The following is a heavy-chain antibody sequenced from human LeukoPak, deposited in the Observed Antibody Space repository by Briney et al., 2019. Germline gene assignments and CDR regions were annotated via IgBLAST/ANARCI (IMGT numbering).Heavy chain of an antibody. D-gene: IGHD5-18*01. J-gene: IGHJ4*02. CDR1: GYSFTSYW. V-gene: IGHV5-51*01. Sequence: GESLKISCKGSGYSFTSYWIGWVRQMPGKGLEGRGTIYPGDSDTRYSPSCQGQVTISSEKSISTAYLQWRSLKGSDTAMYYCARDTAMATFGYWGQGTLVTVSS. CDR3: ARDTAMATFGY. CDR2: IYPGDSDT.